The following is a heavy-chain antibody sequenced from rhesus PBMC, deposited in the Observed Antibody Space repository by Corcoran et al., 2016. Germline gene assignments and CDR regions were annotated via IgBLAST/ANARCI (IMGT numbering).Heavy chain of an antibody. V-gene: IGHV4S14*01. D-gene: IGHD3-16*01. CDR3: ASVPDSGSYYYFDY. Sequence: QVQLQESGPGLVKPSETLSLTCAVSGGSICGYYYWSWIRQPQGKGLELIGSIYGSGGSNYLNPSLKSRVTLSVDTSKNQFSLKLSSVTAADTAVYYCASVPDSGSYYYFDYWGQGVLVTVSS. CDR1: GGSICGYYY. CDR2: IYGSGGSN. J-gene: IGHJ4*01.